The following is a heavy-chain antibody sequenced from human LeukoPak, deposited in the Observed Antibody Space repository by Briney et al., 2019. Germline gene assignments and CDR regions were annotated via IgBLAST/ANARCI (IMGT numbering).Heavy chain of an antibody. D-gene: IGHD6-13*01. V-gene: IGHV1-8*01. Sequence: ASVTVSCKASGYTFTSYDINWVRQAAGQGLEWMGWMNPNSGNTGYAQKFQGRITMTRNTSISTAYMELSSLRSEDTAVYYCARGRRWIGSSWAYYYYMDVWGKGTTVTISS. CDR3: ARGRRWIGSSWAYYYYMDV. J-gene: IGHJ6*03. CDR1: GYTFTSYD. CDR2: MNPNSGNT.